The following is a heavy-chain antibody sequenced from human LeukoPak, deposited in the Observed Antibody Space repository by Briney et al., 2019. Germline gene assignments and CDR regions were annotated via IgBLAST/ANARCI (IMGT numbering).Heavy chain of an antibody. CDR2: ISSSSSYI. CDR3: ASLRITIFGVVIRPFDY. V-gene: IGHV3-21*01. CDR1: GFTFSSYS. J-gene: IGHJ4*02. Sequence: GGSLRLSCAASGFTFSSYSMNWVRQAPGKGLEWVSSISSSSSYIYYADSVKGRFTISRDNAKSSLYLQMSSLRAEDTAVYYCASLRITIFGVVIRPFDYWGQGTLVTVSS. D-gene: IGHD3-3*01.